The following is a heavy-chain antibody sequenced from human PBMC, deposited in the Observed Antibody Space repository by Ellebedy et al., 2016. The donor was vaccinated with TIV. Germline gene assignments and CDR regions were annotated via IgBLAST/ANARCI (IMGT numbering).Heavy chain of an antibody. V-gene: IGHV3-7*01. D-gene: IGHD4-23*01. CDR3: ARDGREDYGGYMNQFDFDY. CDR1: GFTFTTFW. CDR2: INQDGSEK. J-gene: IGHJ4*02. Sequence: PGGSLRLSCAASGFTFTTFWMSWVRQAPGKGLEWVGNINQDGSEKCYGDSVKGRFTISRDNAKNAVYLQMNSLRVEDTAVFYCARDGREDYGGYMNQFDFDYWGQGTLVTVSS.